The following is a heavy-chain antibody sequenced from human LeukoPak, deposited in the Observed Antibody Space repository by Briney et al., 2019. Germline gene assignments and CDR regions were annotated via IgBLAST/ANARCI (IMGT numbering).Heavy chain of an antibody. Sequence: GGPLRLSCAASGFTFSTHAMSWVRQAPGKGLEWVSAISGSGGSTDYADSVKGRFTISRDNSKNTLYLQMNSLRAEDTAAYYCATRGDSSGYYVYWGQGTLVTVSS. D-gene: IGHD3-22*01. CDR1: GFTFSTHA. V-gene: IGHV3-23*01. J-gene: IGHJ4*02. CDR3: ATRGDSSGYYVY. CDR2: ISGSGGST.